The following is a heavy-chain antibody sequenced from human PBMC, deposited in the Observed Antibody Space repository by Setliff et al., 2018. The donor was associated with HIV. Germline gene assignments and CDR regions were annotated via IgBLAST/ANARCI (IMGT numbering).Heavy chain of an antibody. CDR1: GFTFSSYY. Sequence: PGESLKISCAPSGFTFSSYYMTWVRQAPGKGLEWVAYISSSASSIYYADSVKGRFIVSRDNIKNRLFLQMNSLTAEDTAVYYCARVRSGSYSPSDYWGQGTLVTVSS. J-gene: IGHJ4*02. CDR2: ISSSASSI. CDR3: ARVRSGSYSPSDY. V-gene: IGHV3-11*04. D-gene: IGHD1-26*01.